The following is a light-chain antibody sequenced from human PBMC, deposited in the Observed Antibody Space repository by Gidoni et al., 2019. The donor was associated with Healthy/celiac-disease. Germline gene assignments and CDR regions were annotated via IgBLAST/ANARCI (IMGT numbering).Light chain of an antibody. CDR1: QDISNY. CDR3: QQYDNLLPVT. V-gene: IGKV1-33*01. J-gene: IGKJ4*01. Sequence: DIQMTQSPSPLSASVGDRVPITCQASQDISNYLNWYQHKPGKAPKLLIYDASNLETGVPSRFSGSGSGTDFTFTISSLQPEDIATYYCQQYDNLLPVTXGXGTKVEIK. CDR2: DAS.